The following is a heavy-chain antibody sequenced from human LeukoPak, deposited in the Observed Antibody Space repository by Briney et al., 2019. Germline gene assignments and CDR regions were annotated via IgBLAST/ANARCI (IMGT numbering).Heavy chain of an antibody. D-gene: IGHD3-22*01. CDR3: ARVILFQDYYDSSGYYYWFDP. J-gene: IGHJ5*02. CDR1: GYTFNSYG. Sequence: ASVKVSCKASGYTFNSYGISWVRQAAGQGLEWMGWISAYNGNTNYAQKFQGRVTMTTDTSTSTAYMELRSLRSDDTAVFYCARVILFQDYYDSSGYYYWFDPWGQGTLVTVSS. CDR2: ISAYNGNT. V-gene: IGHV1-18*01.